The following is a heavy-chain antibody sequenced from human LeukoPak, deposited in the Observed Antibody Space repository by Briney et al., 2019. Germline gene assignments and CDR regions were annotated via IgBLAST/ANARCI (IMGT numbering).Heavy chain of an antibody. V-gene: IGHV4-34*01. D-gene: IGHD2-15*01. CDR3: ATQAAGGPLDY. J-gene: IGHJ4*02. CDR1: GGSFSGYY. CDR2: INHSGST. Sequence: SETLSLTCAVYGGSFSGYYWSWIRQPPGKGLEWIGEINHSGSTNYNPSLKSRVTISVDTSKNQFSLKLTSVTAADTAVYYCATQAAGGPLDYWGQGTLVTVSS.